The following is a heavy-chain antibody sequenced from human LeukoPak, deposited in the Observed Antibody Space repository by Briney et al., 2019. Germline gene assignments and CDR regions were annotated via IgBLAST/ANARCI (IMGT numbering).Heavy chain of an antibody. Sequence: PSETLSLTCTVSGGSISSYYWSWIRQPPGKGLEWIGHIYYSGSTNYNPSLKSRVTISVDTSKNQFSLKLSSVTAADTAVYYCARDLHYCSGGSCYPDVWGKGTTVTVSS. CDR1: GGSISSYY. CDR2: IYYSGST. J-gene: IGHJ6*04. D-gene: IGHD2-15*01. CDR3: ARDLHYCSGGSCYPDV. V-gene: IGHV4-59*01.